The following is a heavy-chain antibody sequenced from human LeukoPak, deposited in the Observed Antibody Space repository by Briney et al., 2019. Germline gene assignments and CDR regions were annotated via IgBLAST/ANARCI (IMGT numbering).Heavy chain of an antibody. CDR1: GFTFSSYS. Sequence: GGSLRLSCAASGFTFSSYSMNWVRQAPGKGLEWVSSISSSSSYIYYADSVKGRFTISRDNAKTSLYLQMNSRRAEDTAVYYCARVGGVAATDYFDYWGQGTLVTVSS. CDR2: ISSSSSYI. CDR3: ARVGGVAATDYFDY. V-gene: IGHV3-21*01. J-gene: IGHJ4*02. D-gene: IGHD2-15*01.